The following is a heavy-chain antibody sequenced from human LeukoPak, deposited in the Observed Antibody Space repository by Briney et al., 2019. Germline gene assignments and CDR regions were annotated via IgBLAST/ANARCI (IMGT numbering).Heavy chain of an antibody. CDR2: MNPNSGNT. J-gene: IGHJ4*02. CDR3: ARAPRSRGLWFGELPDY. CDR1: GYTFTSYD. V-gene: IGHV1-8*01. D-gene: IGHD3-10*01. Sequence: GASVKVSCKASGYTFTSYDINWVRQATGQGLEWMGWMNPNSGNTGYAQKFQGRVTMTRNTSISTAYMELSSLRSEDTAVYYCARAPRSRGLWFGELPDYWGQGTLVTVSS.